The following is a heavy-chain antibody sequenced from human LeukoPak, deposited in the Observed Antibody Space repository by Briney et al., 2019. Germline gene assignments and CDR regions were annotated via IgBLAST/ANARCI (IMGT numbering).Heavy chain of an antibody. D-gene: IGHD1-26*01. V-gene: IGHV3-30-3*01. CDR2: ISYDGSNK. Sequence: PGGSLRLSCAASGFTFSSYAMHWVRQAPGKGLEWVAVISYDGSNKYYADSVKGRFTISRVNSKNTLYLQMNSLRAEDTAVYYCARAAIVGATNYYFDYWGQGTLVTVSS. CDR3: ARAAIVGATNYYFDY. CDR1: GFTFSSYA. J-gene: IGHJ4*02.